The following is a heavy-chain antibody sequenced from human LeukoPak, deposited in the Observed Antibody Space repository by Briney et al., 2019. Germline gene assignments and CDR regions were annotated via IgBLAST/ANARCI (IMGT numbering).Heavy chain of an antibody. V-gene: IGHV3-33*01. J-gene: IGHJ4*02. Sequence: PGGSLRLSCAASGFTFSSYGMHWVRQAPGKGLEWVAVIWYDGSSKYYADSVKGRFTISRDNSKNTLYLQMNSLRAEDTAVYYCARVYSYGSGVDYWGQGTLVTVSS. CDR1: GFTFSSYG. CDR2: IWYDGSSK. D-gene: IGHD5-18*01. CDR3: ARVYSYGSGVDY.